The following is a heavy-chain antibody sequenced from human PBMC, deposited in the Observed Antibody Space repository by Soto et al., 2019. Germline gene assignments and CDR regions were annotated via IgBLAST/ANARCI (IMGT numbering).Heavy chain of an antibody. Sequence: SVKVSCKASGGTFSSYAISWVRQAPGQGLEWMGGIIPIFGTANYAQKFQGRVTITADESTSTAYMELSSLRSEDTAVYYCATSVDRYYYGMDVWGQGTTVTVSS. CDR3: ATSVDRYYYGMDV. CDR2: IIPIFGTA. J-gene: IGHJ6*02. V-gene: IGHV1-69*13. CDR1: GGTFSSYA.